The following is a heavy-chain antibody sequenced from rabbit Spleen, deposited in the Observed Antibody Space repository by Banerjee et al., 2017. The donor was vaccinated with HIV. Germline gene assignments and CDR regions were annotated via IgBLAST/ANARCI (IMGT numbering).Heavy chain of an antibody. CDR1: GFDFSTNV. Sequence: QEQLVESGGDLVKPGASLTLTCTASGFDFSTNVMCWVRQAPGKGLELVACINAGSRGNTVYASWAKGRFTISKTSSTTVTLQMPSLTAADTATYFCARRDTVPSTYYFGLWGPGTLVTVS. D-gene: IGHD7-1*01. CDR2: INAGSRGNT. V-gene: IGHV1S45*01. CDR3: ARRDTVPSTYYFGL. J-gene: IGHJ4*01.